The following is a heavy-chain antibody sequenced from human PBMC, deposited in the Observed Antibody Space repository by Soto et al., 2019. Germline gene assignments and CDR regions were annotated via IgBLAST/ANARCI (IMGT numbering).Heavy chain of an antibody. CDR2: INAGNGNT. CDR1: GYTFTSYA. D-gene: IGHD6-19*01. CDR3: ARDLSIAVAGDYYYYYGMDV. Sequence: ASVKVSCKASGYTFTSYAMHWVRQAPGQRLEWMGWINAGNGNTKYSQKLQGRVTITRDTSASTAYMELSSLRSEDTAVYYCARDLSIAVAGDYYYYYGMDVWGQGTTVTVSS. V-gene: IGHV1-3*01. J-gene: IGHJ6*02.